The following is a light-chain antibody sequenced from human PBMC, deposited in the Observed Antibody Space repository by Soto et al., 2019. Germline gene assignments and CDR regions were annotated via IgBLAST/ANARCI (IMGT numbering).Light chain of an antibody. Sequence: DIQMTQSPSALSASVGDRVTITCRASQRLGNWLAWYQQKPGKAPELLIHDASSLEDGVSSRFSGSGSGTEFTLTISSLQPDDFATYTCQQYNSFPATFAEGTRVDVK. J-gene: IGKJ1*01. CDR1: QRLGNW. V-gene: IGKV1-5*01. CDR3: QQYNSFPAT. CDR2: DAS.